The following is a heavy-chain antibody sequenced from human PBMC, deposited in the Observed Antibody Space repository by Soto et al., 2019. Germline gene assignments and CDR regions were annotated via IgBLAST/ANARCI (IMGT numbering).Heavy chain of an antibody. D-gene: IGHD5-18*01. J-gene: IGHJ4*02. CDR2: INHSGST. CDR3: ARIRGYTYGNLDY. V-gene: IGHV4-34*01. Sequence: SETLSLTCAVYGGSFSGYYWSWIRQPPGKGLEWIGEINHSGSTNYNPSLKSRVTISVDTSKNQFSLKLSSVTAADTAVYYCARIRGYTYGNLDYWGQGSLVTLSS. CDR1: GGSFSGYY.